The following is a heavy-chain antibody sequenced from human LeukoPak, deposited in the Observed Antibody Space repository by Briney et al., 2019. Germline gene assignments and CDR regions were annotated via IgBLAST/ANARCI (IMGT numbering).Heavy chain of an antibody. CDR2: TYYRSKWVN. J-gene: IGHJ3*02. CDR3: ARSFTTSAGAFDI. Sequence: SQTLSLTCDISGDSVSTNIGAWHWIRQSPSRGLEWLGRTYYRSKWVNDYALSVKSRVSINPDTSKNQFSLQLNSVTPEDTAVYYCARSFTTSAGAFDIWGQGTMVTVSS. V-gene: IGHV6-1*01. D-gene: IGHD1-1*01. CDR1: GDSVSTNIGA.